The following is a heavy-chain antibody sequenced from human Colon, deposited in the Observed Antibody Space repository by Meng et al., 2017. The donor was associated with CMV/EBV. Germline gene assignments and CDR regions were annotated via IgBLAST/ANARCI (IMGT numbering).Heavy chain of an antibody. CDR3: VRENGPDASRGNRFDP. V-gene: IGHV6-1*01. J-gene: IGHJ5*02. D-gene: IGHD1-14*01. CDR2: TYYRSEWYN. CDR1: GDDSSSNSGA. Sequence: LRLSCAISGDDSSSNSGAWHWIRQSPSRGLEWLGKTYYRSEWYNDYAVSVKSRITISADTSKNQFSLHLNSVTPEDTAVYYCVRENGPDASRGNRFDPWGQGTLVTVSS.